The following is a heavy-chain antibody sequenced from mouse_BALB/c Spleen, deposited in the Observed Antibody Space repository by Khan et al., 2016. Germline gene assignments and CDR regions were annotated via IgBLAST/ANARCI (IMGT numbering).Heavy chain of an antibody. CDR2: ISDGGNYT. Sequence: EVELVESGGGLVKPGGSLKLSCAASGFTFSDYYMYWVRQTPEKRLEWVATISDGGNYTYYPDSVKGRFTIFRDKAKKNLYLQMSSWNSEDTAMYYCARGLDWCFDVWGAGTTVTVSS. CDR1: GFTFSDYY. CDR3: ARGLDWCFDV. V-gene: IGHV5-4*02. J-gene: IGHJ1*01.